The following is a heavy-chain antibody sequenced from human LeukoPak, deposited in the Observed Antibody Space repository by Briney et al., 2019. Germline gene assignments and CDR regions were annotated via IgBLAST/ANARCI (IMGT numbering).Heavy chain of an antibody. CDR3: ARHHSGSHDAFDI. CDR2: IYPGDSDT. D-gene: IGHD1-26*01. Sequence: GESLKISCRGSGYSFTSYWIGWVRQMPGKGLEWMGIIYPGDSDTRYSPSFQGQVTISADKSISTAYLQWSSLKASDTAMYYCARHHSGSHDAFDIWGQGTTVTVSS. V-gene: IGHV5-51*01. CDR1: GYSFTSYW. J-gene: IGHJ3*02.